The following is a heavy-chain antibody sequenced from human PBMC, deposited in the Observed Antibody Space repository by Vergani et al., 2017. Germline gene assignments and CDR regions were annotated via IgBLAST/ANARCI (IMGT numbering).Heavy chain of an antibody. D-gene: IGHD2-8*01. Sequence: QVQLVQSGAEVKKPGSSVKVSCKASGGTFSSYTISWVRQAPGQGLEWMGRIIPILGIANYAQKFQGRVTITADKSTSTAYMELSSLRSEDTAVYYCARDRVVLMVYAIPTNDAFDIWGQGTMVTVSS. CDR2: IIPILGIA. CDR3: ARDRVVLMVYAIPTNDAFDI. V-gene: IGHV1-69*08. CDR1: GGTFSSYT. J-gene: IGHJ3*02.